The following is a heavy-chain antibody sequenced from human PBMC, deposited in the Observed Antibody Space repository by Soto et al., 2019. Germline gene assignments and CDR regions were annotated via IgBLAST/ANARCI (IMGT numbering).Heavy chain of an antibody. D-gene: IGHD4-17*01. J-gene: IGHJ6*03. V-gene: IGHV1-3*01. CDR3: ARSCDYLGYYYYYMDV. CDR1: GYTFTSYA. Sequence: QVQLVQSGAEVKKPGASVKVSCKASGYTFTSYAMHWVRQAPGQRLEWMGWINAGNGNTKYSQKFQGRVTITRDTSASTAYMELSSLRSEDTAVYYCARSCDYLGYYYYYMDVWGKGTTVTVSS. CDR2: INAGNGNT.